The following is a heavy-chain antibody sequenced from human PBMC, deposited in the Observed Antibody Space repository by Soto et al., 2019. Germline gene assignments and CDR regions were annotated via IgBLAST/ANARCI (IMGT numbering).Heavy chain of an antibody. J-gene: IGHJ6*02. CDR1: GGSVSSGSYY. CDR2: IYYSGST. V-gene: IGHV4-61*01. CDR3: ARVYRYYDILTGYSYYYYGMDV. D-gene: IGHD3-9*01. Sequence: QVQLQESGPGLVKPSETLSLTCTVSGGSVSSGSYYWSWIRQPPGKGLEWIGYIYYSGSTNYNPALKSRVTISVDTSKNQFSLKLSSVTAADTAVYYCARVYRYYDILTGYSYYYYGMDVWGQGTTVTVSS.